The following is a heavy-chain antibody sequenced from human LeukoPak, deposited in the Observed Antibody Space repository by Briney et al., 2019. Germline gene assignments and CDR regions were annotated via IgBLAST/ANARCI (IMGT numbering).Heavy chain of an antibody. CDR1: GXTFSSYA. Sequence: PGRSLRLSCAASGXTFSSYAIHWVRQAPGKGLEWVAVVSYDGSIKYYADSVKGRFTISRDNSKNTLYLQMNSLRAEDTAVYYCARDGYCSSTSCLDYWGQGTLVTVST. V-gene: IGHV3-30-3*01. J-gene: IGHJ4*02. D-gene: IGHD2-2*03. CDR2: VSYDGSIK. CDR3: ARDGYCSSTSCLDY.